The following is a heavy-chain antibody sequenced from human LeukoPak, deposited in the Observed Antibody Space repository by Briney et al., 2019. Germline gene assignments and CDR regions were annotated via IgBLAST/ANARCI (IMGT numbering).Heavy chain of an antibody. CDR2: ISGSGGST. V-gene: IGHV3-23*01. CDR1: GFTFSSYA. D-gene: IGHD1-7*01. CDR3: AKLSELELRQPLDY. J-gene: IGHJ4*02. Sequence: GGSLRLSCAASGFTFSSYAMSWVRQAPGKGLEWVSAISGSGGSTYYADSVKGRFTISRDNSKNTLYLQMNSLRAEDTAVYYCAKLSELELRQPLDYWGQGTLVTVSS.